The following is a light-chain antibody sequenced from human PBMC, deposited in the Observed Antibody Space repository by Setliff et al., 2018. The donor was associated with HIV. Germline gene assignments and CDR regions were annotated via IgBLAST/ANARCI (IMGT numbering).Light chain of an antibody. V-gene: IGLV7-46*01. J-gene: IGLJ3*02. CDR3: LLSYTDDRPV. CDR1: TGAVTSGHY. Sequence: AVVTQAPSLTVSPGGTVTLTCGSSTGAVTSGHYPYWVQQKPGQAPKTLIYDTNNKHSWTPARFSGSLLGGKAALTLSGAQSEDEADYYCLLSYTDDRPVFGGGTKVTVL. CDR2: DTN.